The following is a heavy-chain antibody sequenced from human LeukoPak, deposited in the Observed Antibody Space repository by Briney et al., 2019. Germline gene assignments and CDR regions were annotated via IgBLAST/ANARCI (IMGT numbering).Heavy chain of an antibody. CDR1: ADSISSFY. D-gene: IGHD5-18*01. J-gene: IGHJ4*02. CDR3: ATLAGYIYGVTSDF. CDR2: IYYTGNT. V-gene: IGHV4-59*08. Sequence: PSETLSLTCTVSADSISSFYWGWLRQPPGKGLEWIGYIYYTGNTNYNPSLKSRVTISVDTSRNQFSLKLTSVTAADTAVYYCATLAGYIYGVTSDFWGQGTLVTVSS.